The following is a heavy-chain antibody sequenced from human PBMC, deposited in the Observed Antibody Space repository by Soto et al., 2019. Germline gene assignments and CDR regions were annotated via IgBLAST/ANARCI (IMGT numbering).Heavy chain of an antibody. J-gene: IGHJ4*02. D-gene: IGHD5-18*01. Sequence: SETLSLTCTVSGGSISSEGYYWSWFRQLPGKGLEWVGDIYYSGTTYYNPSLRSRLTISGDASKNQFSLKLSTVTAADTALYYCARGRGYSYGPYYFDYWGQGTLVTVSS. CDR3: ARGRGYSYGPYYFDY. CDR1: GGSISSEGYY. CDR2: IYYSGTT. V-gene: IGHV4-31*03.